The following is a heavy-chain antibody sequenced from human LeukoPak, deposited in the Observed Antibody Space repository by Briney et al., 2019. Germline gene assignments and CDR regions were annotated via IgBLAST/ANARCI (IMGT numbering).Heavy chain of an antibody. CDR2: ISSSSSYI. CDR1: GFTFSSYS. Sequence: PGGSLRLSCAASGFTFSSYSMNWVRQAPGKGLDWVSSISSSSSYIYYADSVKGRFTISRDNAKNSLYLQMNSLRAEDTAVYYCARVGREHLAVAGTIDYWGQGTLVTVSS. CDR3: ARVGREHLAVAGTIDY. D-gene: IGHD6-19*01. J-gene: IGHJ4*02. V-gene: IGHV3-21*04.